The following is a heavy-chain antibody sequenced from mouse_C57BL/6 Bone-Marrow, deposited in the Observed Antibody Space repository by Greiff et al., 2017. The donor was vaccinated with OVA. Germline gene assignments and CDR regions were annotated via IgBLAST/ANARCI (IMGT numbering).Heavy chain of an antibody. V-gene: IGHV1-64*01. CDR1: GYTFTSYW. D-gene: IGHD4-1*01. J-gene: IGHJ2*01. Sequence: VQLQQSGAELVKPGASVKLSCKASGYTFTSYWMHWVKQRPGQGLEWIGMIHSNSGSTNYNEKFKSKATLTVDKSSSTAYMQLSSLTSEDSAVYYCARLTGTPFDYWGQGTTLTVSS. CDR3: ARLTGTPFDY. CDR2: IHSNSGST.